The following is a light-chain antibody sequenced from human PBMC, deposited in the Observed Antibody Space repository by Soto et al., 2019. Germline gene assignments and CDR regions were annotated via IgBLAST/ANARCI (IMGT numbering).Light chain of an antibody. J-gene: IGKJ4*01. CDR3: MQRIEFPLT. V-gene: IGKV2-40*01. CDR1: QSLLDSDDGDTY. Sequence: DIVLTQTPLSLPVTPGEPASISCRSSQSLLDSDDGDTYLDWYLQKPGQSPQLLIYPVSYRAFGVPDRFSGSGSGTNFTLKISRVEAEDVGVYYCMQRIEFPLTFGGGTKVEIK. CDR2: PVS.